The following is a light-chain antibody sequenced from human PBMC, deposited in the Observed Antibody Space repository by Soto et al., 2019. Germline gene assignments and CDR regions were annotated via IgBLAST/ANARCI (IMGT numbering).Light chain of an antibody. CDR3: QQRVNWPWT. Sequence: ETVLTQSPATLSLSPGERATLSCRASQSVSKYLVWYQQKPGQAPRLLIYDATNRATGIPARFSGSGSGTDFTLTIRSLEPEDFAFYYCQQRVNWPWTFGQGTEVEI. CDR1: QSVSKY. V-gene: IGKV3-11*01. CDR2: DAT. J-gene: IGKJ1*01.